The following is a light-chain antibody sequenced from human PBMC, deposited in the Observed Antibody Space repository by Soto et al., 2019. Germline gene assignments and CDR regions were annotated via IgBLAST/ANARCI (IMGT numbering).Light chain of an antibody. Sequence: EIVLTQSPATLSLSPGDRATLSCRASQRVTSSLAWFQQKPGQAPRLLIYDVSRRATAIPARFSGSGSGTDFTLTIRSLEPEDFAVYYCQQRTTWPTFGGGTKVEIK. J-gene: IGKJ4*01. CDR3: QQRTTWPT. CDR1: QRVTSS. CDR2: DVS. V-gene: IGKV3-11*01.